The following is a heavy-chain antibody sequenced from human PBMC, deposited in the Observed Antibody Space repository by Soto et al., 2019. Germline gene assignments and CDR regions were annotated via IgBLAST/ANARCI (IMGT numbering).Heavy chain of an antibody. CDR3: ARDERRRYYYGSGSYPT. CDR2: IIPIFGTA. CDR1: GGTFSSYA. J-gene: IGHJ5*02. D-gene: IGHD3-10*01. V-gene: IGHV1-69*13. Sequence: SVKVSCKASGGTFSSYAISWVRQAPGQGLELMGGIIPIFGTANYAQKFQGRVTITADESTSTAYMELSSLRSEDTAVYYCARDERRRYYYGSGSYPTWGQGTLVTVYS.